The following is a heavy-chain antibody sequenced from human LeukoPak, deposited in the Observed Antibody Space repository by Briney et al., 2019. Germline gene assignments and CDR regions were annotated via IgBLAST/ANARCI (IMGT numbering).Heavy chain of an antibody. V-gene: IGHV4-61*02. CDR3: ARDSTVWSPLPDY. D-gene: IGHD3-10*01. CDR1: GGSISSGSYY. Sequence: SETLSLTCTVSGGSISSGSYYWSWIRQPAGKGLEWIGRIYTSGSTNYNPSLKSRVTISVDTSKNQFSLKLSSVTAADTAVYYCARDSTVWSPLPDYWGQGTLVTVSS. CDR2: IYTSGST. J-gene: IGHJ4*02.